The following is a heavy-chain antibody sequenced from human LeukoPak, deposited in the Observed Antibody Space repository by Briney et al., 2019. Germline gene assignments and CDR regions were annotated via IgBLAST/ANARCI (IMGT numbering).Heavy chain of an antibody. D-gene: IGHD1-26*01. CDR1: GFTFSSYG. Sequence: GGSLRLSCAASGFTFSSYGMNWVRQAPGKGLEWVSYISSSGSTIKYADFVKGGFTISRDNAKNSLYLQMNSLRAEDTAVYYCALVGATVAWGQGTLVTVSS. V-gene: IGHV3-48*03. J-gene: IGHJ5*02. CDR3: ALVGATVA. CDR2: ISSSGSTI.